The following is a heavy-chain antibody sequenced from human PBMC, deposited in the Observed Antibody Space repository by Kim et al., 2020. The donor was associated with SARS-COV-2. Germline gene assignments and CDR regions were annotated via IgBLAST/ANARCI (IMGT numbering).Heavy chain of an antibody. V-gene: IGHV4-34*01. CDR3: ARDRMIAVAGRIDY. Sequence: SETLSLTCAVYGGSFSGYYWSWIRQPPGKGLEWIGEINHSGSTNYNPSLKSRVTISVDTSKNQFSLKLSSVTAADTAVYYCARDRMIAVAGRIDYWGQGTLVTVSS. CDR1: GGSFSGYY. CDR2: INHSGST. J-gene: IGHJ4*02. D-gene: IGHD6-19*01.